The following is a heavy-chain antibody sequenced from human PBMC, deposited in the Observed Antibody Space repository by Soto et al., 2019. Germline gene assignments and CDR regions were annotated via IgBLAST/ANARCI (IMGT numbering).Heavy chain of an antibody. CDR1: GFTFSSYW. Sequence: GGSLRLSCAASGFTFSSYWMSWVRQAPGKGLEWVANIKQDGSEKYYVDSVKGRFTISRDNAKNSLYLQMNSLRAEDTAVYYCARDLYDFWSGYFWFDPWGQGTLVTVSS. J-gene: IGHJ5*02. CDR3: ARDLYDFWSGYFWFDP. CDR2: IKQDGSEK. V-gene: IGHV3-7*01. D-gene: IGHD3-3*01.